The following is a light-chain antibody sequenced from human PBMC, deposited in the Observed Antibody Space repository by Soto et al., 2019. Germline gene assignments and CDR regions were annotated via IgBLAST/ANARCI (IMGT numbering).Light chain of an antibody. V-gene: IGKV1-5*03. CDR3: QQYNSYPT. J-gene: IGKJ1*01. CDR1: QSVITS. Sequence: DIQMTQAPSSLSASVGDRVTITCRASQSVITSLAWYQHKPGKAPKLLIYKASSLESGVPSRFSGSGSGTEFTLTISSLRPDDFATYYCQQYNSYPTFGQGTKVDIK. CDR2: KAS.